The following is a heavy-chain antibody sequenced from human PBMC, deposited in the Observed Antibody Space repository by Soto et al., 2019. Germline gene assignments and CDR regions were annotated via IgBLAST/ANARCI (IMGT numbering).Heavy chain of an antibody. CDR2: IRSKAYGGTT. J-gene: IGHJ6*03. Sequence: GGSLRLSCTASGFTFGDYAMSWFRQAPGKGLEWVGFIRSKAYGGTTEYAASVKGRFTISRDDSKSIAYLQMNSLKTEDTAVYYCTRDSRVDFWSGYYYYYYMDVWGKGTTVTVSS. CDR3: TRDSRVDFWSGYYYYYYMDV. D-gene: IGHD3-3*01. CDR1: GFTFGDYA. V-gene: IGHV3-49*03.